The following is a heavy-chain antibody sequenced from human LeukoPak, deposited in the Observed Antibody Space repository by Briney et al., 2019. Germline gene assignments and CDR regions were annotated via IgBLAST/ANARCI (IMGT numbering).Heavy chain of an antibody. V-gene: IGHV4-4*07. CDR3: ARGLYGSGPVSDY. CDR1: GGSISNYY. J-gene: IGHJ4*02. D-gene: IGHD3-10*01. Sequence: SETLSLTCTVSGGSISNYYWNWIRQSAGRGLELIGRIHSSGSTNYSPSLKSRVTLSVDTSRDQLSLKLSSVTAADTAVYYCARGLYGSGPVSDYWGQGTLVTVSS. CDR2: IHSSGST.